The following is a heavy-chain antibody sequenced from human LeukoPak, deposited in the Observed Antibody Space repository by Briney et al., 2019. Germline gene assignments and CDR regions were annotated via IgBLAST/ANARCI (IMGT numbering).Heavy chain of an antibody. V-gene: IGHV5-51*01. D-gene: IGHD3-22*01. CDR2: IYPGDSDT. CDR1: GYSFTSYW. J-gene: IGHJ4*02. CDR3: ARHNNYYDSSGPPDY. Sequence: GESLMISCKGSGYSFTSYWIGWVREMPGKGLEWMGIIYPGDSDTRYSPSFQGQVTISADKSISTAYLQWSSLKASDTAMYYCARHNNYYDSSGPPDYWGQGTLVTVSS.